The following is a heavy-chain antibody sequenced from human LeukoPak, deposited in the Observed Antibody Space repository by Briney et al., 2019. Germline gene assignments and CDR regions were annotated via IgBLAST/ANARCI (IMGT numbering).Heavy chain of an antibody. CDR2: ISSSISYI. D-gene: IGHD4-11*01. Sequence: GGSLRLSCAASGFTFSSYSMNWVRQAPGKGLEWVSSISSSISYIYYADSVKGRFTISRDNAKNSLYLQMNSLRAEDTAVYYCARGNTFDYWGQGTLVTVSS. CDR3: ARGNTFDY. V-gene: IGHV3-21*01. CDR1: GFTFSSYS. J-gene: IGHJ4*02.